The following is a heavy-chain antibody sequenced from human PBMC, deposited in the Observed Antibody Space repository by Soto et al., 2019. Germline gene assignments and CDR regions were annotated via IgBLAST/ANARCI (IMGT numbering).Heavy chain of an antibody. J-gene: IGHJ6*02. V-gene: IGHV1-18*01. CDR1: GYIFVNYG. CDR2: ISPYSGNT. CDR3: AMVDNYATPTPQDV. Sequence: QVQLVQSGDEVRKPGSSVKVSCKASGYIFVNYGIAWVRQAPGQGLEWLGWISPYSGNTHYASKVQGRLTMTTDTATSTDYMDLGRLTSDDTGVYYCAMVDNYATPTPQDVWGQGTTVTVSS. D-gene: IGHD5-12*01.